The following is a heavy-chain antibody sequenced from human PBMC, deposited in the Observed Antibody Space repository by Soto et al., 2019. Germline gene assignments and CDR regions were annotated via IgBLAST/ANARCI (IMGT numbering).Heavy chain of an antibody. V-gene: IGHV1-69*01. CDR1: GGTFSSYA. CDR3: ARGSRFGVVITQFDY. D-gene: IGHD3-3*01. J-gene: IGHJ4*02. CDR2: IIPIFGTA. Sequence: QVQLVQSGAEVKKPGSSVKVSCKASGGTFSSYAISWVRQAPGQGLEWMGGIIPIFGTANYAQKFQGRVTINAYESTSTAYMELSSLRSEDKAVYYCARGSRFGVVITQFDYWGQGTLVTVSS.